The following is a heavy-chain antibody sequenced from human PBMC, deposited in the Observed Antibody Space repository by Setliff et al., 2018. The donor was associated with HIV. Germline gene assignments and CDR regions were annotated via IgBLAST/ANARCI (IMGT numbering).Heavy chain of an antibody. Sequence: PGGSLRLSCAASGFTVSGYWMSWVRQAPGKGLEWVANIKQDGSERYYVDSVKGRFTISRDNTNNSLYLHMNSLRAEYTSVYYCARAAAYFNFGTGYHPHAFEIWGQGTMVTVSS. D-gene: IGHD3-3*01. V-gene: IGHV3-7*01. CDR3: ARAAAYFNFGTGYHPHAFEI. CDR1: GFTVSGYW. CDR2: IKQDGSER. J-gene: IGHJ3*02.